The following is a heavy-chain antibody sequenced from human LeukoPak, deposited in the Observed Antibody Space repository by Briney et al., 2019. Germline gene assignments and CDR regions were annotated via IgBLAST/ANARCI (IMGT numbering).Heavy chain of an antibody. CDR3: ARIYRDILTGRPGYGMDV. J-gene: IGHJ6*02. D-gene: IGHD3-9*01. V-gene: IGHV5-51*01. CDR1: GYSFTSYW. CDR2: IYPGDSDT. Sequence: GESLKISCKGSGYSFTSYWIGWVRQMPGKGLEWMGIIYPGDSDTRYSPSFQGQVTISADKSISTAYMELSRLRSDDTAVYYCARIYRDILTGRPGYGMDVWGQGTTVTVSS.